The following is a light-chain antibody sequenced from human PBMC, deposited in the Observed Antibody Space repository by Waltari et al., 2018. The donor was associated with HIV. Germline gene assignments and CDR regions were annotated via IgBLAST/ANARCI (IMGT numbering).Light chain of an antibody. CDR2: GAS. J-gene: IGKJ5*01. V-gene: IGKV3-20*01. CDR1: QSVSSSY. CDR3: QQYGSSPAT. Sequence: EIVLTQSPGTLSLFPGERATLSCRASQSVSSSYLAWYQQKPGQAPRLFIYGASSRATGIPARFSGSGSGTDFTLTISRLEPEDFAVYYCQQYGSSPATFGQGTRLEIK.